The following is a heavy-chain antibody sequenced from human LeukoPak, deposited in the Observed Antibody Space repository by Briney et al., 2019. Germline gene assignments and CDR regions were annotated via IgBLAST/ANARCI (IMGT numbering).Heavy chain of an antibody. D-gene: IGHD6-19*01. CDR2: MNPNSGNK. V-gene: IGHV1-8*01. Sequence: GASVKVSCKASGYSFTNFDINWVRQATGQGLEWMGWMNPNSGNKGDAQKFQGRVTMTMNTSITTAYMELSSLRSEGTAVYYCARGPQWRGDYYYMDVWGRGTTVTVSS. J-gene: IGHJ6*03. CDR3: ARGPQWRGDYYYMDV. CDR1: GYSFTNFD.